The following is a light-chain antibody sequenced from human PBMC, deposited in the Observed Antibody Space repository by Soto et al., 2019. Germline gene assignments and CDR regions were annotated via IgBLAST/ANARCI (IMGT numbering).Light chain of an antibody. Sequence: EIVMTQSPATLSVSPGERATLSCRASQSVSSNLAWYQHKPGQAPRLLIYGASTRATGIPARFSASGSGTEFSLTISSLQSEDFAVYYGQQYNNWPSKQYTFGQGTKLEIK. CDR1: QSVSSN. CDR2: GAS. CDR3: QQYNNWPSKQYT. J-gene: IGKJ2*01. V-gene: IGKV3-15*01.